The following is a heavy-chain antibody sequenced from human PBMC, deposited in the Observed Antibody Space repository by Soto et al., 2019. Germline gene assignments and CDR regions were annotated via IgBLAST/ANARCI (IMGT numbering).Heavy chain of an antibody. CDR2: IYYSGST. D-gene: IGHD3-16*02. CDR1: CGSISSGGYY. J-gene: IGHJ5*02. Sequence: TLSLTCTVSCGSISSGGYYWSLIRQHPGKGLEWIGYIYYSGSTYYNPSLKSRVTISVDTSKNQFSLKLSSVTAADTAVYYCARDYTSYYDYVWGSYRRSWFDPWGQGTLVTVSS. CDR3: ARDYTSYYDYVWGSYRRSWFDP. V-gene: IGHV4-31*03.